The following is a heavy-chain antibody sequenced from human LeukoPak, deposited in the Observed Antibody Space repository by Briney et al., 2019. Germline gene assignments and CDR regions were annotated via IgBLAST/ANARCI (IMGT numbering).Heavy chain of an antibody. Sequence: SETLSLTCAVYGGSFSGYYWSWIRQPPGKGLEWIGEIDHSGSTNYNPSLTSRVTISVDTSKNKFSLKLSSVTAADAAVYYCARIPRVLYCTNGVCRRYYFDYWGQGTLVTVSP. V-gene: IGHV4-34*01. J-gene: IGHJ4*02. CDR2: IDHSGST. CDR3: ARIPRVLYCTNGVCRRYYFDY. D-gene: IGHD2-8*01. CDR1: GGSFSGYY.